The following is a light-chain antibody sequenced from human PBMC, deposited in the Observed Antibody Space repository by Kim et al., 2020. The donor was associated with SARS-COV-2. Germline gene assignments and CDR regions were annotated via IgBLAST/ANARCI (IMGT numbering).Light chain of an antibody. J-gene: IGKJ5*01. V-gene: IGKV3-11*01. CDR2: DAS. Sequence: SSYLAWYQQKPGQAPRLLIYDASIRATGVPARFSGSGSGTDFTLTISSLEPEDFALYYCHQRSNWPTITFGQGTRLEIK. CDR1: SSY. CDR3: HQRSNWPTIT.